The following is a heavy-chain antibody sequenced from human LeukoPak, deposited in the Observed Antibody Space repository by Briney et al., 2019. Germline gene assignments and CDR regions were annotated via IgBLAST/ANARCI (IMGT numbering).Heavy chain of an antibody. CDR2: IYTRGST. Sequence: PSETLSLSCTVSGGSISSYYWSWIRQPAGKGLEWIGRIYTRGSTNYNPSLKSRVAMSVDTSKNQFSLKLSSVTAADTAVYYCARAYSSSRFNWFDPWGQGTLVTVSS. D-gene: IGHD6-13*01. J-gene: IGHJ5*02. CDR1: GGSISSYY. V-gene: IGHV4-4*07. CDR3: ARAYSSSRFNWFDP.